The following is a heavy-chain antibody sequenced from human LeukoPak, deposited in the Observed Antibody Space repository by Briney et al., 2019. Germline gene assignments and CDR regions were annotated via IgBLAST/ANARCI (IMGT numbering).Heavy chain of an antibody. CDR1: GGSITSTNW. D-gene: IGHD1-26*01. V-gene: IGHV4-4*02. J-gene: IGHJ4*02. Sequence: SETLSLTCVVSGGSITSTNWWSWVRQPPGQGLEWIGELSLTGRTNYNPSLIGRVIMSLDESRNQLSLTLTSVTAADTAMYYCTRESGPYCPFGYWGQGTLVVVPS. CDR2: LSLTGRT. CDR3: TRESGPYCPFGY.